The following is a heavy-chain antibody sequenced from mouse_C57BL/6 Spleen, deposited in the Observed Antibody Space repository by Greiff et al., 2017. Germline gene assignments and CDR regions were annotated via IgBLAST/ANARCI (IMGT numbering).Heavy chain of an antibody. D-gene: IGHD2-1*01. Sequence: QVQLQQPGAELVRPGSSVKLSCKASGYTFTSYWMPWVKQRPIQGLEWIGNIDPSDSETHYNQKFKDKATLTVDKSSNTAYLQLSSLTSEDSAVYYCARCGLYGNYYYAMDYWGQGTSVTVSS. V-gene: IGHV1-52*01. J-gene: IGHJ4*01. CDR3: ARCGLYGNYYYAMDY. CDR2: IDPSDSET. CDR1: GYTFTSYW.